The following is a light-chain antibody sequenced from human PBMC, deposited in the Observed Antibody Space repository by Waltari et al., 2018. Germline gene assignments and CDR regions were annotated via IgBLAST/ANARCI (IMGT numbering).Light chain of an antibody. Sequence: ETVLTQSPATLSVSPGERATLSCRASQRVVTNLAWYQHKFGLAPRLLIYGASTRPTGVPARFSGSGSGTEFTLTISSLQSEDFELYYCQQYDTWPLTFGGGTKVAIK. J-gene: IGKJ4*01. CDR2: GAS. V-gene: IGKV3-15*01. CDR1: QRVVTN. CDR3: QQYDTWPLT.